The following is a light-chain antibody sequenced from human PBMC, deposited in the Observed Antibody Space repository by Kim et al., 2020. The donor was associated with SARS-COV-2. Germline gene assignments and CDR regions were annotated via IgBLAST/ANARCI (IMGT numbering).Light chain of an antibody. V-gene: IGLV3-1*01. CDR3: QAWDSSTGV. CDR2: QDS. J-gene: IGLJ1*01. CDR1: KLGDKY. Sequence: SVSPGQTASITCSGDKLGDKYACWYQQKPGQSPVLVIYQDSKRPSGIPERFSGSNAGNTATLTISGTQAMDEADYYCQAWDSSTGVFGTGTKVTVL.